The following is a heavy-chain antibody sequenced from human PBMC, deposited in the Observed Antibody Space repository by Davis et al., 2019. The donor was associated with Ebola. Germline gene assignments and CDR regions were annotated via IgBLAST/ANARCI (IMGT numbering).Heavy chain of an antibody. CDR1: GGTFNTYA. V-gene: IGHV1-69*10. CDR3: ARERYRDGSDYFFEQSH. D-gene: IGHD3-10*01. Sequence: SVKVSCKASGGTFNTYAISWVRQASGQGLDWMGGIIPVPGIPKYAQKFQGRVTITADESTSTVYMELSSLRSEDTAVYYCARERYRDGSDYFFEQSHWGQGTLVIVSS. CDR2: IIPVPGIP. J-gene: IGHJ4*02.